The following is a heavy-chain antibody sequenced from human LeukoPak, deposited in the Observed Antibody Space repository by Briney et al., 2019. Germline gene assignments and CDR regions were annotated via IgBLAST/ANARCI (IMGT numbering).Heavy chain of an antibody. CDR3: ARLVVPAATKYYFDY. V-gene: IGHV4-39*01. CDR2: IYDSGST. D-gene: IGHD2-2*01. CDR1: GDSISSSSYY. Sequence: PSETLSLTCTVSGDSISSSSYYWGWIRQPPGKGLVWLGTIYDSGSTYYNPSPNSRVTISVDTSKNQFTLKLSSVTAADTAVYYCARLVVPAATKYYFDYWGQGTLVTVSS. J-gene: IGHJ4*02.